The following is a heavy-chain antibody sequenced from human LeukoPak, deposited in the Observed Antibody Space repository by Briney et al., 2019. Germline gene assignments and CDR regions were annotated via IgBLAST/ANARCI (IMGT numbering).Heavy chain of an antibody. V-gene: IGHV3-43D*03. D-gene: IGHD6-19*01. CDR3: ATDPGYSSGDYSVN. CDR2: ISWDGGST. CDR1: GFTFDDYA. J-gene: IGHJ1*01. Sequence: GGSLRLSCAASGFTFDDYAMHWVRRAPGKGLEWVSLISWDGGSTYYADSVKGRFTISRDNSKNSLYLQMNSLRKEDTVLHYCATDPGYSSGDYSVNWGQGNLVTVSS.